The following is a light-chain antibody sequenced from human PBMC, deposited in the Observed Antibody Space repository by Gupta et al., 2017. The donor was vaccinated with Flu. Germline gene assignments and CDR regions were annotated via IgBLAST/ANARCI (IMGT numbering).Light chain of an antibody. J-gene: IGKJ5*01. V-gene: IGKV4-1*01. CDR3: QQYYSTLIT. CDR1: QSVLYSSHNKNY. Sequence: DLVMPQSPDSLAVSLGERATINCKSSQSVLYSSHNKNYLAWYQQKPGQPPKLLIYWASTRESGVPDRFSGSGSGTDFTLTISSLQAEDVAVYYCQQYYSTLITFGQGTRLEIK. CDR2: WAS.